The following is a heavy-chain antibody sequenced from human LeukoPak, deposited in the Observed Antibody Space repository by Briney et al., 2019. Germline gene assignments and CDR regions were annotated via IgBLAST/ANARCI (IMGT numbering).Heavy chain of an antibody. D-gene: IGHD1-26*01. J-gene: IGHJ4*02. CDR1: GGTFSSYA. Sequence: SVKVSCKASGGTFSSYAISWVRQAPGQGLEWMGGIIPIFGTADYAQKFQGRVTITTDESTSTAYMELSSLRSEDTAVYYCARRIVGATGYYFDYWGQGTLVTVSS. CDR2: IIPIFGTA. V-gene: IGHV1-69*05. CDR3: ARRIVGATGYYFDY.